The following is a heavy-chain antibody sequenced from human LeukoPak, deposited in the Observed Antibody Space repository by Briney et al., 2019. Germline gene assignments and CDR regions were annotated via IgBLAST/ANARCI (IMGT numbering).Heavy chain of an antibody. CDR2: ISGSGGST. Sequence: GGSLRLSCAASGFTFSSYAMSWVRQAPGKGLEWVSAISGSGGSTYYADSVKGRFTISSDNSKNTLYLQMNSLRAEDTAVYYCAKDTAYDFWSGPDLYYYYYMDVWGKGTTVTVSS. V-gene: IGHV3-23*01. CDR3: AKDTAYDFWSGPDLYYYYYMDV. D-gene: IGHD3-3*01. J-gene: IGHJ6*03. CDR1: GFTFSSYA.